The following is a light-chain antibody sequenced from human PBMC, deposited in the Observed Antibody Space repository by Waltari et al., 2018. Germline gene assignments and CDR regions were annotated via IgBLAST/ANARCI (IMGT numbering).Light chain of an antibody. V-gene: IGKV3-15*01. Sequence: EVVMTQSPATLSVSPGERATLSCRPRQKITYTFACYQQKPGQAPKLLILDASTRATSVPPRFSGSGCGTDFTLTISSLQSEDFAIYYGQQYDEWPPITFGPGTRLQIK. J-gene: IGKJ5*01. CDR1: QKITYT. CDR2: DAS. CDR3: QQYDEWPPIT.